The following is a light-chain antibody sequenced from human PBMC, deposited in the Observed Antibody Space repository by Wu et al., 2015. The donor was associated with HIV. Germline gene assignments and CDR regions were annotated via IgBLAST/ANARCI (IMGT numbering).Light chain of an antibody. CDR3: QQYNNWRT. CDR2: GAS. J-gene: IGKJ1*01. Sequence: EIVMTQSPATLSVSPGERATLSGRASQSVSSNLAWYQQKPGQAPRLLIYGASTRATGIPARFSGSGSGTEFTLTISSLQSEDFAVYYCQQYNNWRTFGQGTKVEIK. V-gene: IGKV3-15*01. CDR1: QSVSSN.